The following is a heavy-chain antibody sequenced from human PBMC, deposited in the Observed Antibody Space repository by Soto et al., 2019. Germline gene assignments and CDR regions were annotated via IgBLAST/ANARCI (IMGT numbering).Heavy chain of an antibody. Sequence: PGGSLRLSCAASGFTFSSYAMSWVRQAPGKGLEWVSAISGSGGSTYYADSVKGRFTISRDNSKNTLYLQMNSLRDEDTAMYYCARLYAWQQLPTDIWGQGTMVTVSS. CDR1: GFTFSSYA. CDR2: ISGSGGST. V-gene: IGHV3-23*01. D-gene: IGHD6-13*01. J-gene: IGHJ3*02. CDR3: ARLYAWQQLPTDI.